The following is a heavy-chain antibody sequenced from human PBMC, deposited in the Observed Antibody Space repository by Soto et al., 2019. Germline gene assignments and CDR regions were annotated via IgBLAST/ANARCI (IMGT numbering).Heavy chain of an antibody. CDR3: AKGTTNRFGYAFDV. CDR1: GFIFSSYV. D-gene: IGHD5-18*01. J-gene: IGHJ3*01. Sequence: EVQLLESGGDLVQPGGSLRLSCAASGFIFSSYVMGWVRQAPGKGLQWVSSISDSGGSTYYADSVKGRFTISRDNSKNTLYLEMNSLRAEDTAMYSCAKGTTNRFGYAFDVWGQGTMVTVSS. V-gene: IGHV3-23*01. CDR2: ISDSGGST.